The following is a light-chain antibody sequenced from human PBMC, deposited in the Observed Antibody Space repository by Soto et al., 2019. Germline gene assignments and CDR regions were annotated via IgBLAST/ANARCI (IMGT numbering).Light chain of an antibody. CDR3: QQYNIWPRT. J-gene: IGKJ1*01. Sequence: EIVMTQSPATLSVSPGERATLSCRASQSISSNLAWYQHKPGQAPRLLIYGASTRATGIPARFSGSGSGTEFTLTISSLQSEDFAVYYCQQYNIWPRTFGQGIKVDIK. CDR2: GAS. V-gene: IGKV3-15*01. CDR1: QSISSN.